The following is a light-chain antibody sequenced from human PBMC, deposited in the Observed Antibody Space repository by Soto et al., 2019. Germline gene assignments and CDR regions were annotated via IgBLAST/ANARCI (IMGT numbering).Light chain of an antibody. Sequence: RVLTQYPGTLSLSPGERATLSCRASQSVSSSHLVWYQQKPGQPPRLLIYGASSKATDISDRFSGSGSGTDFTLTISRLEPEDFAVYYCQQCCISPPTFGQGTKVDIK. J-gene: IGKJ1*01. V-gene: IGKV3-20*01. CDR3: QQCCISPPT. CDR2: GAS. CDR1: QSVSSSH.